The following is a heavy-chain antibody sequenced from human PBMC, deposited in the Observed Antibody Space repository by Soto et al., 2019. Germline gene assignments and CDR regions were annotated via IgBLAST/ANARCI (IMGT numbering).Heavy chain of an antibody. CDR1: GFTFSNYA. CDR2: ISGSGSST. D-gene: IGHD1-26*01. V-gene: IGHV3-23*01. CDR3: AKDPSVGATAFDY. Sequence: VQLLESGGNLVQPGGSLRLSCAASGFTFSNYAMSWVRQAPGKGLDWVSAISGSGSSTYYADSVKGRFAISRDNSKNTLYLQMNSLRAEDTAVYYCAKDPSVGATAFDYWGQGTLVTVSS. J-gene: IGHJ4*02.